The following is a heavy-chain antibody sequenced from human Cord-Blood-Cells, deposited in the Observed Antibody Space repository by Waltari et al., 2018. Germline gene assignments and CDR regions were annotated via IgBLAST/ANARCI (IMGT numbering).Heavy chain of an antibody. D-gene: IGHD3-10*01. V-gene: IGHV1-2*02. CDR1: GYTFTRYY. CDR3: ARPGMRVDYFDY. J-gene: IGHJ4*02. CDR2: INPNSGGT. Sequence: QVQLVQSGAEVKKPGASVEVSCKASGYTFTRYYMHLVRQAPGHGREWMGWINPNSGGTNYAQKFQGRVTMTRDTSISTAYMELSRLRSDDTAVYYCARPGMRVDYFDYWGQGTLVTVSS.